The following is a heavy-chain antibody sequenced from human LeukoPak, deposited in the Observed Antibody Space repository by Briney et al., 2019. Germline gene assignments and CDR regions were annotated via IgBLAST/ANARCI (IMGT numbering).Heavy chain of an antibody. Sequence: ASVKVSCKASGYIFTGYYMHWVRQAPGQGLEWVGWINPNSGGTNYAQKFQGWVTMTRDTSISTAYMELSRLRSDDTAVYYCASRLGYSSFDYWGQGTLVTVSS. V-gene: IGHV1-2*04. J-gene: IGHJ4*02. CDR3: ASRLGYSSFDY. D-gene: IGHD6-13*01. CDR1: GYIFTGYY. CDR2: INPNSGGT.